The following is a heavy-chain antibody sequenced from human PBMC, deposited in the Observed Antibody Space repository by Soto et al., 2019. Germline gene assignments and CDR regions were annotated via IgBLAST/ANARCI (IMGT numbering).Heavy chain of an antibody. J-gene: IGHJ5*02. CDR2: INHSGST. CDR3: ARLSPISYWFDP. V-gene: IGHV4-34*01. D-gene: IGHD3-3*02. CDR1: GGSFSGYY. Sequence: PSETLSLTCAVYGGSFSGYYWSWIRQPPGKGLEWIGEINHSGSTNYNPSLKSRVTISVDTSKNQFSLKLSSVTAADTAVYYCARLSPISYWFDPWGQGTLVTVSS.